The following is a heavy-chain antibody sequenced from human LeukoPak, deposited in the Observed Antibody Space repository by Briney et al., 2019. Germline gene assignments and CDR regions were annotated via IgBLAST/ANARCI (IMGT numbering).Heavy chain of an antibody. Sequence: PSENLSLTCTVSGYSISSGYYWGWIRQPPGKGLEWIGSIYHSGSTYYNPSLKSRVTISVDTSKNQFSLKLSSVTAADTAVYYCARSAYNYDFWSGHDNWFDPWGQGTLVTVSS. CDR2: IYHSGST. D-gene: IGHD3-3*01. CDR1: GYSISSGYY. J-gene: IGHJ5*02. CDR3: ARSAYNYDFWSGHDNWFDP. V-gene: IGHV4-38-2*02.